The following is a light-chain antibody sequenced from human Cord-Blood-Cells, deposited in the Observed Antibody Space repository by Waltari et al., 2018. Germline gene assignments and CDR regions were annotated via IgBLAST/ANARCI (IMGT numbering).Light chain of an antibody. CDR3: SSYTSSSTLVV. CDR1: SSDVGGYNS. Sequence: QSALTQPASVSGSPGQSITISCPGTSSDVGGYNSVSWYQQHPGKAPKLIIYDVSNRPSGVSNRFSGSKSGNTASLTISGLQAEDEADYYCSSYTSSSTLVVFGGGTKLTVL. V-gene: IGLV2-14*01. CDR2: DVS. J-gene: IGLJ2*01.